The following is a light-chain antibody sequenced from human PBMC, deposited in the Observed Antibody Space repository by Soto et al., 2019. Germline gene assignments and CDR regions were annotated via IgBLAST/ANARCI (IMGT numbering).Light chain of an antibody. CDR2: DVT. CDR3: SSYTSTSTYVV. CDR1: SSDVGGYHY. V-gene: IGLV2-14*01. J-gene: IGLJ2*01. Sequence: QSVLTQPASVSGSPGQSITISCTGTSSDVGGYHYVSWYQQHPGKAPTLMIYDVTNRPSGVSNRFSGSMSGNTTSLTISGLQAEDEADYYCSSYTSTSTYVVFGGGTKLTVL.